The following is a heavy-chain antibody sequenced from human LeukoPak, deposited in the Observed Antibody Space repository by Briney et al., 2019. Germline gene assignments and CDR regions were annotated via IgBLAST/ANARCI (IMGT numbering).Heavy chain of an antibody. V-gene: IGHV3-23*01. CDR2: ISGSGGST. D-gene: IGHD4-17*01. Sequence: QSGGFLRLSCAASGFTFSSYAMSWVRQAPGKGLEWVSAISGSGGSTYYADSVKGRFTISRDNSKNTLYLQMNSLRAEDTAVYYCAKDQMVTTSSYDYWGQGTLVTVSS. CDR3: AKDQMVTTSSYDY. CDR1: GFTFSSYA. J-gene: IGHJ4*02.